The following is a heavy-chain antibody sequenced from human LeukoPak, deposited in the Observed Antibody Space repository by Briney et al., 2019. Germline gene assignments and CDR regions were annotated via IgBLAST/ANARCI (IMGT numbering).Heavy chain of an antibody. D-gene: IGHD4-17*01. J-gene: IGHJ3*02. CDR3: ARYGDYHDAFDI. Sequence: ASVTVSFKASGYTFTSYGISWVRQAPGQGLEWMGWISAYNGNTNYAQKLQGRVTMTTDTSPSTAYMELRSLRSDDTAVYYCARYGDYHDAFDIWGQGTMVTVSS. CDR2: ISAYNGNT. V-gene: IGHV1-18*04. CDR1: GYTFTSYG.